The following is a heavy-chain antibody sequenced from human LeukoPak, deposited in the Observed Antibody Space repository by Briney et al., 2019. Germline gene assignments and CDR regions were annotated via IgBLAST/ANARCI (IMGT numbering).Heavy chain of an antibody. CDR1: GFTFGDYA. CDR3: TRGGGPFDY. Sequence: TGGSLRLSCTASGFTFGDYAMSWVRRAPGKGLEWVGFIRSKAYGGTTEYAASVKGRFTISRDDSKSIAYLQMNSLKTEDTAVYYCTRGGGPFDYWGQGTLVTVSS. D-gene: IGHD3-16*01. V-gene: IGHV3-49*04. J-gene: IGHJ4*02. CDR2: IRSKAYGGTT.